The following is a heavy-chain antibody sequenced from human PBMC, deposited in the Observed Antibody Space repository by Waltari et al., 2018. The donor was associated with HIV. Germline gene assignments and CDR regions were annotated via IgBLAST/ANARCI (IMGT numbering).Heavy chain of an antibody. CDR3: ASLVDREAFDI. Sequence: QVQLQQWGAGLLKPSETLSLTCAVYGGSFSGYYWSWIRQPPGKGLEWIGEINHSGRTNYNPSLKSRVTISVDTSKNQFSLKLSSVTAADTAVYYCASLVDREAFDIWGQGTMVTVSS. V-gene: IGHV4-34*01. CDR1: GGSFSGYY. D-gene: IGHD2-15*01. J-gene: IGHJ3*02. CDR2: INHSGRT.